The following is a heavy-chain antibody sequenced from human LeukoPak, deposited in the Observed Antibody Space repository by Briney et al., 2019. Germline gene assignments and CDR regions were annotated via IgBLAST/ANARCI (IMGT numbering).Heavy chain of an antibody. CDR3: AGQYYDFWSGYDYYYYYMDV. D-gene: IGHD3-3*01. J-gene: IGHJ6*03. CDR2: IYYSGST. Sequence: NPSETLSLTCTVSGGPISSYYWSWIRQPPGKGLEWIGYIYYSGSTNYNPSLKSRVTISVDTSKNQFSLKLSSVTAADTAVYYCAGQYYDFWSGYDYYYYYMDVWGKGTTVTVSS. CDR1: GGPISSYY. V-gene: IGHV4-59*12.